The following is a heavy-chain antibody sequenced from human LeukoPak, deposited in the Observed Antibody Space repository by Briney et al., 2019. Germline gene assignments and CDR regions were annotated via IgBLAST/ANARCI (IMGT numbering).Heavy chain of an antibody. J-gene: IGHJ4*02. D-gene: IGHD4-17*01. V-gene: IGHV3-21*01. CDR2: ISSSSSYI. Sequence: GGSLRLSCAASGFTFSSYSMNWVRQAPGKGLEWVSSISSSSSYIYYADSVKGRFTISRDNAKNSLYLQMNSLRAEDTAVYYCAKDLGHYYGDYIDYWGQGTLVTVSS. CDR1: GFTFSSYS. CDR3: AKDLGHYYGDYIDY.